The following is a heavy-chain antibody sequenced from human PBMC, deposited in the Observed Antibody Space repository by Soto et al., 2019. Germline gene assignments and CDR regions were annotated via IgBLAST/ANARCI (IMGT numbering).Heavy chain of an antibody. J-gene: IGHJ6*02. CDR1: GGSIRSYY. CDR2: LYNSGST. V-gene: IGHV4-59*01. Sequence: QVRLQESGPGLVKPSETLSLTCTVSGGSIRSYYLSWIRQAHGKGLDLIGYLYNSGSTVDNPSLKSRVTISVDTSKNQFSLKLNSVTAADTAVYYCARDLWGYCGTDCYPLDVWGQGTTVTVSS. CDR3: ARDLWGYCGTDCYPLDV. D-gene: IGHD2-21*02.